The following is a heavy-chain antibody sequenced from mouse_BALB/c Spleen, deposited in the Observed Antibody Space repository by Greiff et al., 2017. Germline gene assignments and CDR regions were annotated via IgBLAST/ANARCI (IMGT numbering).Heavy chain of an antibody. CDR1: GFTFSSYA. V-gene: IGHV5-6-5*01. CDR3: ARGLDYDYDAWFAY. D-gene: IGHD2-4*01. J-gene: IGHJ3*01. CDR2: ISSGGST. Sequence: EVQLVESGGGLVKPGGSLKLSCAASGFTFSSYAMSWVRQTPEKRLEWVASISSGGSTYYPDSVKGRFTISRDNARNILYLQMSSLRSEDTAMYYCARGLDYDYDAWFAYWGQGTLVTVSA.